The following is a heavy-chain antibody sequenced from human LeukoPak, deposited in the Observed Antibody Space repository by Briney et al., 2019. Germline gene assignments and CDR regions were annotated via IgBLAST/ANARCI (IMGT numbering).Heavy chain of an antibody. CDR2: IYRSGSA. CDR3: ARDPRWLTPDCTSTSCYENYFDP. D-gene: IGHD2-2*01. V-gene: IGHV4-38-2*02. CDR1: GYSISSGYQ. Sequence: SETLSLTCAVSGYSISSGYQWAWIRQSPGKGLEWIGSIYRSGSAHYNPSLKSRVTILVETSKNQFSLKLYSVTAADTAVYYCARDPRWLTPDCTSTSCYENYFDPWGQGTLVTVSS. J-gene: IGHJ5*02.